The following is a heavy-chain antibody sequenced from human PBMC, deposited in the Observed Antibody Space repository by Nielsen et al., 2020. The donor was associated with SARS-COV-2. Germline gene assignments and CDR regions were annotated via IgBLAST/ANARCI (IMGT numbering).Heavy chain of an antibody. CDR2: VHYSGIT. CDR1: GGSINSYY. CDR3: AMGFDP. D-gene: IGHD3-10*01. J-gene: IGHJ5*02. V-gene: IGHV4-59*08. Sequence: SETLSLTCTVSGGSINSYYRSWIRQSPGKGLEWIGYVHYSGITDYKPSLKTRLTISLDTPKNQFALKLTSVTAADTAVYYCAMGFDPWGQGTLVTVSS.